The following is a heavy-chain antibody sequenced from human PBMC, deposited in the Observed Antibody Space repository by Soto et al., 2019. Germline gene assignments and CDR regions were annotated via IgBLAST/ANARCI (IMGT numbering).Heavy chain of an antibody. CDR3: GDPPSAF. J-gene: IGHJ4*02. D-gene: IGHD6-19*01. CDR1: GDSISSSRW. CDR2: IYHNGNT. Sequence: QVQLQESGPGLAKPSGTLSLTCAVSGDSISSSRWWTWVRQPPGKGLEWIGEIYHNGNTNYNTSLKSRVTISVDKSKNQFSLKLNSVTAADTAIYYCGDPPSAFWGQGTLVTVSS. V-gene: IGHV4-4*02.